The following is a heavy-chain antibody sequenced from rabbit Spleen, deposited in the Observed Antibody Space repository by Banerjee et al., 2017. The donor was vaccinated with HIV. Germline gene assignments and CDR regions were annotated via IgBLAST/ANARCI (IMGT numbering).Heavy chain of an antibody. D-gene: IGHD8-1*01. CDR3: ARDGAGGSYFAL. V-gene: IGHV1S40*01. Sequence: QSLEESGGGLVKPGASLTLTCKASGFSLSTSYHMCWVRQAPGKGLEWIACVYSGVDGDTDYANWPKGRFTISKTSSTTVTLQVTSLTAADTATYFCARDGAGGSYFALWGPGTLVTVS. J-gene: IGHJ4*01. CDR1: GFSLSTSYH. CDR2: VYSGVDGDT.